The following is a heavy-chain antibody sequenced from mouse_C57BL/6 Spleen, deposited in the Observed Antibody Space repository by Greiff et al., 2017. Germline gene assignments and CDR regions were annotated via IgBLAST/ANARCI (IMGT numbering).Heavy chain of an antibody. CDR3: ASVYYSNYIYAMDY. CDR2: IYPYNGVS. Sequence: VQLQQSGPELVKPGASVKISCKASGYSFTGYYMHWVKQSHGNILDWIGYIYPYNGVSSYNQKFTGKATLTVDKSSSTAYMELRSLTSEDSAVYYCASVYYSNYIYAMDYWGQGTSVTVSS. CDR1: GYSFTGYY. D-gene: IGHD2-5*01. V-gene: IGHV1-31*01. J-gene: IGHJ4*01.